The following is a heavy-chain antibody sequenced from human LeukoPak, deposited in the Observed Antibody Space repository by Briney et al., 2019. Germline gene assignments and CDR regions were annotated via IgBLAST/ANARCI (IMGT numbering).Heavy chain of an antibody. V-gene: IGHV3-23*01. J-gene: IGHJ4*02. CDR1: GFTFSTYA. CDR2: ISPDGDRT. CDR3: AREQSGTRGWYTVDY. Sequence: PGVSLRLSCAASGFTFSTYAITWVRQGPGKGLEWVSAISPDGDRTYYANSVRGRFTISRDNSKDTVDLQIHGLRVEDTAIYYCAREQSGTRGWYTVDYWGQGTLVTVS. D-gene: IGHD6-19*01.